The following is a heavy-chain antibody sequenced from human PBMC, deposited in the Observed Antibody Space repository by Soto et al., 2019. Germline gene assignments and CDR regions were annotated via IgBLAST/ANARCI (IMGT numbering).Heavy chain of an antibody. CDR3: AREASQVLRYFDWLWDRAHNWFDP. J-gene: IGHJ5*02. CDR1: GFTFSSYW. V-gene: IGHV3-7*01. CDR2: IKQDGSEK. D-gene: IGHD3-9*01. Sequence: GGSLRLSCAASGFTFSSYWMSWVRQAPGKGLEWVANIKQDGSEKYYVDSVKGRFTISRDNAKNSLYLQMNSLRAEDTAVYYCAREASQVLRYFDWLWDRAHNWFDPWGQGTLVTVSS.